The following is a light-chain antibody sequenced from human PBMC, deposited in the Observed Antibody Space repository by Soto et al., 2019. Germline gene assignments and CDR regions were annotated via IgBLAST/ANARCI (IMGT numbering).Light chain of an antibody. CDR1: SSDVGRYNY. V-gene: IGLV2-14*01. Sequence: QSALTQPPSASGTPGQRVTISCTGASSDVGRYNYVYWYQRHPGKAPKLMIYEVSKRPSGVSDRFAGSKCGNTASLTISGLQADDEGDYYCSSYTINTSYVFGTGTNVTVL. CDR3: SSYTINTSYV. CDR2: EVS. J-gene: IGLJ1*01.